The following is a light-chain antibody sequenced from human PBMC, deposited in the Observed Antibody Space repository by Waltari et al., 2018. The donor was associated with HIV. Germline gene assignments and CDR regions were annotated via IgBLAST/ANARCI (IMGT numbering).Light chain of an antibody. J-gene: IGLJ3*02. CDR3: ATWDDWLSGWV. CDR1: SVGSNY. CDR2: RNN. Sequence: QSVVTQPPSASGTPGQRVTISCSGSSVGSNYVYWYQQLPGTAPKLLIDRNNPRPSGVPDRFSGSRSDTSVSLAISGLRSEDEADYYCATWDDWLSGWVFGGGTKLTVL. V-gene: IGLV1-47*01.